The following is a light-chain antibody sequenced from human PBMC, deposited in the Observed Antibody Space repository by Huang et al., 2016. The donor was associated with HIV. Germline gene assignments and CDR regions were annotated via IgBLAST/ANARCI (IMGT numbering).Light chain of an antibody. CDR3: QQRSNWPPIFT. CDR2: DAS. Sequence: EIVLTQSPATLSLSPGERATLSCRASQSVSSYLAGYQQTPGQAPRILIYDASNRATGIPARFIGSGSGTDFTLTISSLEPEDFAVYYCQQRSNWPPIFTFGPGTKVDIK. CDR1: QSVSSY. J-gene: IGKJ3*01. V-gene: IGKV3-11*01.